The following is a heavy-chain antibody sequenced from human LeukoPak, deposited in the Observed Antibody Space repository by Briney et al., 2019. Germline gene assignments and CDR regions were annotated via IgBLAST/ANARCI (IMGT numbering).Heavy chain of an antibody. CDR1: GFTFSSYA. CDR2: ISGSGDNT. Sequence: GGSLRLSCAASGFTFSSYAMSWVRQAPGKGLEWVSGISGSGDNTYYADSVKGRFTISRDNSKNTLYVQVNSLGTEDTTAYYCAKGSYYDSSGSFYFDYWGQGTLVTVSS. V-gene: IGHV3-23*01. CDR3: AKGSYYDSSGSFYFDY. J-gene: IGHJ4*02. D-gene: IGHD3-22*01.